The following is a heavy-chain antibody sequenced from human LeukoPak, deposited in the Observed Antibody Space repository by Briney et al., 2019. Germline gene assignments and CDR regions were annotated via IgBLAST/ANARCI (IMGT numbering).Heavy chain of an antibody. CDR2: ISGSGDNT. Sequence: TGGSLRLSCAASGFTFSSYAMSWVRQAPGKGLEWVSAISGSGDNTYYADSVKGRFTISRDNSKNTLYLQMNSLRAEDTAVYYCAREYSPQQLSRTFDYWGQGTLVTVSS. CDR3: AREYSPQQLSRTFDY. V-gene: IGHV3-23*01. CDR1: GFTFSSYA. J-gene: IGHJ4*02. D-gene: IGHD5-18*01.